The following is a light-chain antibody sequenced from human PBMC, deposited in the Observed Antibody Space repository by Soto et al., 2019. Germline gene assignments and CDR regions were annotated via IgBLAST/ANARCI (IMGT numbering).Light chain of an antibody. V-gene: IGKV1-39*01. CDR2: GAS. Sequence: DIQMTQSPSSLSASVGDRVTITCRASQSISTYLNWYQQKPGKAPKLLIYGASSLQSGVPSRFSGSGSGTDFTLTITSLQPEDFATYYCQQTYRIPRTFGQGTKVDI. J-gene: IGKJ1*01. CDR1: QSISTY. CDR3: QQTYRIPRT.